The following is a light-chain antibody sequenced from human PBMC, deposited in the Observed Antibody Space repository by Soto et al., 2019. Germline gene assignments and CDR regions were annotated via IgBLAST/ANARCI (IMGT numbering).Light chain of an antibody. CDR1: QSIHTY. CDR2: GAT. V-gene: IGKV1-39*01. Sequence: DIQMTPSPSSLSASVGDRVTITCRASQSIHTYLNWYQQKPGKAPKLLIYGATNFQSGVPSRFSGGVSVRDFSLTISGVQTLEISNYTCQQSFPIFAYTFGQGTRLDIK. J-gene: IGKJ2*01. CDR3: QQSFPIFAYT.